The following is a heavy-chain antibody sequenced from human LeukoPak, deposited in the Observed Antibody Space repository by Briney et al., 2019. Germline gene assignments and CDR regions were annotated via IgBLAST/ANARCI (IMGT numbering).Heavy chain of an antibody. D-gene: IGHD3-16*01. Sequence: GGSLRLSCAASGFTFTSYSMNWVRQAPGKGLEWVSTISGGGGSTYYADSVKGRFTISRDNSKNTLYLQVNSLRAEDTAVYYWAEGGKGDLTPFDYWGQGTLVTVSS. CDR2: ISGGGGST. CDR1: GFTFTSYS. CDR3: AEGGKGDLTPFDY. J-gene: IGHJ4*02. V-gene: IGHV3-23*01.